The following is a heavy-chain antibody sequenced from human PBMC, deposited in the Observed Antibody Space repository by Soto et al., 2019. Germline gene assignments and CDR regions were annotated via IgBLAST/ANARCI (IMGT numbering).Heavy chain of an antibody. J-gene: IGHJ4*02. CDR3: AKSGPHSSSGPFDY. Sequence: GGSLRLSCAASGFTFDDYAMHWVRQAPGKGLEWVSGISWNSGSIGYADSVKGRFTISRDNAKNSLYLQMNSLRAEDTALYYCAKSGPHSSSGPFDYWGQGTLVTVSS. CDR1: GFTFDDYA. D-gene: IGHD6-6*01. CDR2: ISWNSGSI. V-gene: IGHV3-9*01.